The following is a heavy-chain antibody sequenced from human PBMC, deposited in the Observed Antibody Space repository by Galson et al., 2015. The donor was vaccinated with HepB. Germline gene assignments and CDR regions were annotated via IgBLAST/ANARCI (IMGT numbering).Heavy chain of an antibody. CDR3: ARKYYYDSSGYYSVDY. J-gene: IGHJ4*02. D-gene: IGHD3-22*01. Sequence: SVKVSCKASGYTFTNYAMNWVRQAPGQGLEWMGWINTNTGNPTYAQGFTGRFVFSLDTAVTTAYLQINSLKAEDTAMYYCARKYYYDSSGYYSVDYWGQGTLVTVPS. CDR1: GYTFTNYA. CDR2: INTNTGNP. V-gene: IGHV7-4-1*02.